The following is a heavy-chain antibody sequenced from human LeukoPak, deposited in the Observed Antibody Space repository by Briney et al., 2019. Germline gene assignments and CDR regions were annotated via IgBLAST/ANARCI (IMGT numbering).Heavy chain of an antibody. CDR3: ARRRVWFGESYPEAFDI. CDR2: ISAYNGNT. Sequence: ASVKVSCKASGYTFTSYGISWVRQAPGQGLEWMGWISAYNGNTNYAQKLQGRVTMTTDTSTSTAYMELRSLRSDDTAAYYCARRRVWFGESYPEAFDIWGQGTMVTVSS. J-gene: IGHJ3*02. CDR1: GYTFTSYG. D-gene: IGHD3-10*01. V-gene: IGHV1-18*01.